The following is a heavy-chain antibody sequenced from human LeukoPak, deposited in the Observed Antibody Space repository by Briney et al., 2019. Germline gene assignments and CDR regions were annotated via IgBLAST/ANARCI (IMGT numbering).Heavy chain of an antibody. V-gene: IGHV3-15*01. D-gene: IGHD1-26*01. Sequence: GGSLRLSCAASGFTFSNARMNWVRQAPGKGLEWVGRIKTKTDDGATDYSAPVKARFTISRDDSKTTLYLQMNGLKTEDTAIYYCTTYVGATAYWGQGTLVTVSS. CDR2: IKTKTDDGAT. CDR3: TTYVGATAY. J-gene: IGHJ4*02. CDR1: GFTFSNAR.